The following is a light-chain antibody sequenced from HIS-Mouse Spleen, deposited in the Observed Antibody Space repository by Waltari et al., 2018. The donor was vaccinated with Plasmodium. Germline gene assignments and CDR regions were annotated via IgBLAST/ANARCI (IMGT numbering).Light chain of an antibody. Sequence: SYELTQPPSVSVSPGQTARTTCSGDALPKQYASWYQQKPGQAPVLVIYKDSERPSGIPERFSGSSSGTTVTLTISGVQAEDEADYYCQSADSSGTPNWVFGGGTKLTVL. CDR3: QSADSSGTPNWV. CDR1: ALPKQY. V-gene: IGLV3-25*03. J-gene: IGLJ3*02. CDR2: KDS.